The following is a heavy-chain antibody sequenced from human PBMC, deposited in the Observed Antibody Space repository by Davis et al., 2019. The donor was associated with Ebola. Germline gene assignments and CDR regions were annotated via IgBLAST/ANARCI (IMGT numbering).Heavy chain of an antibody. CDR2: ISTYNGNT. CDR1: GYSFTSYS. CDR3: ARDPTYCISTSCYLNWFDS. D-gene: IGHD2-2*01. Sequence: ASVKVSCKASGYSFTSYSITWLRQAPGQGLEWMGWISTYNGNTKYAQKFQGRVTMTTDTSTSTAYLELSSLRSDDTAVYYCARDPTYCISTSCYLNWFDSWGQGTLVTVSS. J-gene: IGHJ5*01. V-gene: IGHV1-18*04.